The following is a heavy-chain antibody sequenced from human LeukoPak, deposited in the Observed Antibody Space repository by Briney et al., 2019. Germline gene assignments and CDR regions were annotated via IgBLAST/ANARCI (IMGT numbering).Heavy chain of an antibody. D-gene: IGHD4-23*01. V-gene: IGHV3-64D*06. CDR3: VKDLGTTVVTPVDY. Sequence: PGGSLRLSCSASGFTFSSYAMHWVRQAPGKGLECVSAISSNGGSTYYADSVKGRFTISRDNSKNTLYLQMSSLRAEDTAVYYCVKDLGTTVVTPVDYWGQGTLVTVSS. CDR1: GFTFSSYA. CDR2: ISSNGGST. J-gene: IGHJ4*02.